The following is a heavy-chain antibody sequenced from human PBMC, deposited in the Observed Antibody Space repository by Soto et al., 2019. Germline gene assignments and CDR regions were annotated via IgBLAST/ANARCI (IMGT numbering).Heavy chain of an antibody. J-gene: IGHJ4*02. D-gene: IGHD3-3*01. Sequence: PGGSLRLYCEAYGFNFSRSWMSWVSQAPGKGLEWVANMKEEGSEKYYADSVRGRFTISRDNAKNSVHLQMNSLRVEDTAVYYCARGFYTDFWGQGALVTVSS. CDR2: MKEEGSEK. CDR1: GFNFSRSW. CDR3: ARGFYTDF. V-gene: IGHV3-7*01.